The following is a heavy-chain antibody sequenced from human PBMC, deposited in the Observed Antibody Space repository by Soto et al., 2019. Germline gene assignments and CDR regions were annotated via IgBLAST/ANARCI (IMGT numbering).Heavy chain of an antibody. Sequence: SVKVSCKASGGTFSSYAISWVRQAPGQGLEWMGGIIPIFGTANYAQKFQGRVTITADESTSTAYMELSSLRSEDTAVYYCAAPGIAAADGFDYWGQGTLVTVSS. CDR1: GGTFSSYA. V-gene: IGHV1-69*13. D-gene: IGHD6-13*01. CDR3: AAPGIAAADGFDY. J-gene: IGHJ4*02. CDR2: IIPIFGTA.